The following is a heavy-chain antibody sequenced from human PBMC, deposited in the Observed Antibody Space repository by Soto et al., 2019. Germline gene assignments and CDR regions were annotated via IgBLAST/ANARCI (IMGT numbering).Heavy chain of an antibody. CDR2: ISYSGAT. J-gene: IGHJ4*02. CDR1: GDSLSRRGFY. Sequence: LSLTCPVSGDSLSRRGFYWNWIRHPPGKGLEWIGYISYSGATYYSPSLKSRLTISMDTSKNHFSLNLTSVTAADTAIYYCARQSTITGNYYFDYWGPGTLVTVSS. V-gene: IGHV4-31*03. D-gene: IGHD5-12*01. CDR3: ARQSTITGNYYFDY.